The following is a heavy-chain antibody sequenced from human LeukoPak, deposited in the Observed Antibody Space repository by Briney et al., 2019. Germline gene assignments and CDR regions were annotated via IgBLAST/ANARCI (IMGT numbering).Heavy chain of an antibody. Sequence: SETLSLTCTVSVGSISRYYWSCMPQPPGRGLEWSGYIYYSGSTNYNPSLKSRVTISVDTSKNQFSLKLSSVTAADTAVYYCARDSGDYSSFDAFDIWGQGTMVTVSS. D-gene: IGHD4-11*01. J-gene: IGHJ3*02. CDR1: VGSISRYY. CDR3: ARDSGDYSSFDAFDI. V-gene: IGHV4-59*01. CDR2: IYYSGST.